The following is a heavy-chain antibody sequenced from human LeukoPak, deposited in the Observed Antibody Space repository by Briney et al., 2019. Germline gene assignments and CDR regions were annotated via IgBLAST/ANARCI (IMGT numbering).Heavy chain of an antibody. V-gene: IGHV4-61*01. CDR3: ARGVAAPGTGGLSWFDP. D-gene: IGHD6-13*01. J-gene: IGHJ5*02. CDR2: IYYSGST. CDR1: GGSVSSGSYY. Sequence: PSETLSLTCTVSGGSVSSGSYYWSWILQPPGKGLEWIGYIYYSGSTNYNPSLKSRVTISVDTSKNQFSLKLSFVTAADTAVYYCARGVAAPGTGGLSWFDPWGQGTLVTVSS.